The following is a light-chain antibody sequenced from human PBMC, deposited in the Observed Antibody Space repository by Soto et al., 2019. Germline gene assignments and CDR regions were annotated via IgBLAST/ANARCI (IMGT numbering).Light chain of an antibody. CDR1: KLGDKY. CDR2: QDS. J-gene: IGLJ1*01. CDR3: QAWDRSTADV. V-gene: IGLV3-1*01. Sequence: SYELTQPPSVSVSPGQTASITCSGDKLGDKYACWYQQKPGQSPVLVIYQDSKRPSGIPERFSSSNSGNTATLTISGTQAMDEADYYCQAWDRSTADVFGTGTKLTVL.